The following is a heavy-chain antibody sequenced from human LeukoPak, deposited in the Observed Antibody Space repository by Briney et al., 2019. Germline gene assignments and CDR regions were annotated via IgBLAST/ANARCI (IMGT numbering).Heavy chain of an antibody. Sequence: GGSLRLSCAASGFTFSNYAMSWVRQAPGKGLEWVSSISDSGGSTYYADSVKGRFTISRDISKNTLYLQMHSLRAEDTAVYYCAKGDQPLLYGGAFDYWGQGTLVTVSS. D-gene: IGHD2-2*02. J-gene: IGHJ4*02. CDR1: GFTFSNYA. CDR3: AKGDQPLLYGGAFDY. CDR2: ISDSGGST. V-gene: IGHV3-23*01.